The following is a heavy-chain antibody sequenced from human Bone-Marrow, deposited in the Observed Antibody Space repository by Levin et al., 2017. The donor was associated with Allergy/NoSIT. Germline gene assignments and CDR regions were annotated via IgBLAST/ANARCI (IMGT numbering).Heavy chain of an antibody. J-gene: IGHJ5*02. D-gene: IGHD6-25*01. CDR1: GFTFSSYA. CDR3: AKDLADRGGQRLLRDWFDP. Sequence: GGSLRLSCAASGFTFSSYAMSWVRQAPGKGLEWVSAISGSGGSTYYADSVKGRFTISRDNSKNTLYLQMNSLRAEDTAVYYCAKDLADRGGQRLLRDWFDPWGQGTLVTVSS. V-gene: IGHV3-23*01. CDR2: ISGSGGST.